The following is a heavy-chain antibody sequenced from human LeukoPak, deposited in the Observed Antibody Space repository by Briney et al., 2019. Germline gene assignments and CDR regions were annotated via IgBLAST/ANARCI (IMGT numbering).Heavy chain of an antibody. Sequence: GGSLRLSCVASGFPFSIYWMTWVPQAPGRGLEGGANIKQDGRKKSCVDSVKGRFTISRDNAKNSLYLKTNSLRAEDTAIYYCTRVGYIDEGIDYWGQGTLVTVSS. V-gene: IGHV3-7*04. CDR3: TRVGYIDEGIDY. CDR1: GFPFSIYW. J-gene: IGHJ4*02. D-gene: IGHD5-24*01. CDR2: IKQDGRKK.